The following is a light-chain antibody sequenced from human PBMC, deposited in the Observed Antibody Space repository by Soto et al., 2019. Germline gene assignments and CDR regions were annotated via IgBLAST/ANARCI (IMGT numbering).Light chain of an antibody. CDR1: SGHSSYA. J-gene: IGLJ2*01. V-gene: IGLV4-69*01. CDR2: LNSDGSH. CDR3: QTWGPGFVL. Sequence: QSVLTQSPSASASLGASVNLTCTLSSGHSSYAIAWHQQQPEKGPRYLMKLNSDGSHNKGDGIPDRFSGSSSGAERYLTIASLQSEDEADYYCQTWGPGFVLFGGGTKLTVL.